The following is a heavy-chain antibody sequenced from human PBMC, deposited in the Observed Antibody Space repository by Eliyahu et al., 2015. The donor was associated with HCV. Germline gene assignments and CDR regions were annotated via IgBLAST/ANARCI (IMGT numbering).Heavy chain of an antibody. CDR3: ARDGGFGEFQAGRYYFDY. CDR2: ISYDGSNK. Sequence: QVQLVESGGGVVQPGRSLXLSCAASGXTFSSYARHWVRQAPGKRLEWXAIISYDGSNKYYAASVKGRFTISRDNSKNTLYLQMNSLRAEDTAVYYCARDGGFGEFQAGRYYFDYWGQGTLVTVSS. J-gene: IGHJ4*02. CDR1: GXTFSSYA. V-gene: IGHV3-30*04. D-gene: IGHD3-10*01.